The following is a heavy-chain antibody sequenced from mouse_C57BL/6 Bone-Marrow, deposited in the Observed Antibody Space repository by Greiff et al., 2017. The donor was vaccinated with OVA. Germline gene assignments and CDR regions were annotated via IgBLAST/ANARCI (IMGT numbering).Heavy chain of an antibody. V-gene: IGHV1-81*01. D-gene: IGHD1-1*01. Sequence: VQLQQSGAELARPGASVKLSCKASGYTFTSYGISWVKQRTGQGLEWIGEIYPRSGNTYYNEKFKGKATLTADKSSSTAYMELRSLTSEDSAVYFCAREGVVAPYWYFDVWGTGTTVTVSS. CDR1: GYTFTSYG. J-gene: IGHJ1*03. CDR3: AREGVVAPYWYFDV. CDR2: IYPRSGNT.